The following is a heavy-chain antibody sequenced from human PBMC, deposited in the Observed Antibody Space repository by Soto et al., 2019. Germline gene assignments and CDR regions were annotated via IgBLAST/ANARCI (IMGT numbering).Heavy chain of an antibody. D-gene: IGHD2-15*01. CDR2: ISGSGGST. CDR3: AGSGYCSGGSCYPASDY. Sequence: GGSLRLSCAASGFTFSSYAMSWVRQAPGKGLEWVSAISGSGGSTYYADSVKGRFTISRDNSKNTLYLQMNSLRAEDTAVYYCAGSGYCSGGSCYPASDYWGQGTLVTVSS. V-gene: IGHV3-23*01. J-gene: IGHJ4*02. CDR1: GFTFSSYA.